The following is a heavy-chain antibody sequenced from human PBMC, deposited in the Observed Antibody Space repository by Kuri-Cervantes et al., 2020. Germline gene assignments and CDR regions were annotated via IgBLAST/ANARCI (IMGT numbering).Heavy chain of an antibody. Sequence: GGSLRLSCAASGFTFSSYGMHWVRQAPGKGLEWVAVISYDGSNKYYADSVKGRFTISRDNSKNTLYLQMNSLRAEDTAVYYCARDGPGSSWWDGMDVWGQGTTVTVSS. CDR3: ARDGPGSSWWDGMDV. D-gene: IGHD6-13*01. CDR2: ISYDGSNK. CDR1: GFTFSSYG. V-gene: IGHV3-30*03. J-gene: IGHJ6*02.